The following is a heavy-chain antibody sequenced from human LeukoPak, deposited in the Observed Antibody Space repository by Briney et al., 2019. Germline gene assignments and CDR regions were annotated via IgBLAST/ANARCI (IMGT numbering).Heavy chain of an antibody. D-gene: IGHD2-2*02. CDR1: GGSFSGYY. CDR2: MYYSGST. V-gene: IGHV4-59*08. CDR3: ARHSFGYCSSSSCYTGWFDP. Sequence: SETLSLTCAVYGGSFSGYYWSWIRQPPGKGLEWIGYMYYSGSTNHNPSLKSRVTISVDTSKNQFSLKLSSVTAADTAVYYCARHSFGYCSSSSCYTGWFDPWGQGTLVTVSS. J-gene: IGHJ5*02.